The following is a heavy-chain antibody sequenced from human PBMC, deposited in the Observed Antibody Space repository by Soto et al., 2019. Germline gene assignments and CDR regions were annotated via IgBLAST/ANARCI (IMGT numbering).Heavy chain of an antibody. CDR1: GGSISSYY. CDR3: ARARGSSSGYYSYGMDV. V-gene: IGHV4-59*01. Sequence: PSETLSLTCTVSGGSISSYYWSWIRQPPGKGLEWIGYIYYSGSTNYNPSLKSRVTISVDTSKNQFSLKLSSVTAADTAVYYCARARGSSSGYYSYGMDVWGQGTTVTVSS. CDR2: IYYSGST. D-gene: IGHD2-15*01. J-gene: IGHJ6*02.